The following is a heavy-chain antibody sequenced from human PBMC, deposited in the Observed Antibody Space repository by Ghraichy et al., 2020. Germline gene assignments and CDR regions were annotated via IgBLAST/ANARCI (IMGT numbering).Heavy chain of an antibody. CDR1: GFIFSNCG. Sequence: GGSLRLSCAASGFIFSNCGMHWVRQAPGKGLEWVAVISYDGSKKYYADSVKGRFTISRDNSKNTLYLQMNSLRAEDTAVYYCAKDRGYYYYGMDVWGQGTTVTVSS. J-gene: IGHJ6*02. CDR2: ISYDGSKK. CDR3: AKDRGYYYYGMDV. V-gene: IGHV3-30*18. D-gene: IGHD3-10*01.